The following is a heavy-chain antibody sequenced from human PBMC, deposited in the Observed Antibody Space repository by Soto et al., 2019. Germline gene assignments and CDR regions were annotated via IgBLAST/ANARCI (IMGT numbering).Heavy chain of an antibody. Sequence: SETLSLTCTVSGGSISSYYWSWIRQPPGKGLEWIGYIYYSGSTNYNPSLKSRVTISVDTSKNQFSLKLSSLRPDDTALYYCVKEFFLQWAMAAPDYWGQGTLVNVSS. J-gene: IGHJ4*02. V-gene: IGHV4-59*01. CDR1: GGSISSYY. CDR3: VKEFFLQWAMAAPDY. D-gene: IGHD3-3*01. CDR2: IYYSGST.